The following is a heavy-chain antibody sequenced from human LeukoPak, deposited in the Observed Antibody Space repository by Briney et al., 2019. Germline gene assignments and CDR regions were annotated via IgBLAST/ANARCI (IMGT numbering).Heavy chain of an antibody. CDR3: ARGPIVLIPHTLQEAFDV. Sequence: GRSLRLSCEASGFTFSSYAFHWVRQAPGKGLEWVTVLSYDGSDIFYAESVKGRFTISRDNSKNTLYLQMNSLTTDDTAVYYCARGPIVLIPHTLQEAFDVWGQGTMVTVSS. CDR2: LSYDGSDI. CDR1: GFTFSSYA. V-gene: IGHV3-30*04. J-gene: IGHJ3*01. D-gene: IGHD2-2*01.